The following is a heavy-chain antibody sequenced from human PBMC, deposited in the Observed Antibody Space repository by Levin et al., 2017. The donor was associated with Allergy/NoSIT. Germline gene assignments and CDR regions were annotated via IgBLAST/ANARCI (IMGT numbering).Heavy chain of an antibody. CDR1: GFTFSSYS. CDR3: ARDSAVVYQLLWTGDNWFDP. V-gene: IGHV3-21*01. CDR2: ISSSSSYI. J-gene: IGHJ5*02. Sequence: GGSLRLSCAASGFTFSSYSMNWVRQAPGKGLEWVSSISSSSSYIYYADSVKGRFTISRDNAKNSLYLQMNSLRAEDTAVYYCARDSAVVYQLLWTGDNWFDPWGQGTLVTVSS. D-gene: IGHD2-2*01.